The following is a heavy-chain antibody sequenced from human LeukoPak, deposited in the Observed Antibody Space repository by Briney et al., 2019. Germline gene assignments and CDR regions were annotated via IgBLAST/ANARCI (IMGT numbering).Heavy chain of an antibody. Sequence: ASVKVSCKASGYTFISYGISWVRQAPGQGLEWMGWISGYNGNTNSAQKPQGRVAMTTDTSTSTAYMELRSLRSDDTALYYCARSGYSDAFDIWGQGTMVTVSS. D-gene: IGHD3-22*01. CDR3: ARSGYSDAFDI. CDR2: ISGYNGNT. V-gene: IGHV1-18*01. J-gene: IGHJ3*02. CDR1: GYTFISYG.